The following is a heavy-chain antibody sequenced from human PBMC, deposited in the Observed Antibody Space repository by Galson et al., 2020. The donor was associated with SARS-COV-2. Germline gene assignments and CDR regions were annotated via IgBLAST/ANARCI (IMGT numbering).Heavy chain of an antibody. CDR3: ARDSGIVGATVDPVGYYYYYGMDV. J-gene: IGHJ6*02. D-gene: IGHD1-26*01. CDR1: GYTFTSYG. V-gene: IGHV1-18*04. CDR2: ISAYNGNT. Sequence: ASVKVSCKASGYTFTSYGISWVRPAPGQGLEWMGWISAYNGNTNYAQNLQGRVTMTTDTSTSTAYMELRSLRSDDTAVYYCARDSGIVGATVDPVGYYYYYGMDVLGQGTTVTGSS.